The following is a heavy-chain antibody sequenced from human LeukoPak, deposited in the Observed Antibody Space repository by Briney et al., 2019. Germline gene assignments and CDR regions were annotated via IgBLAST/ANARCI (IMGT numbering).Heavy chain of an antibody. Sequence: SETLSLTCTVSGDSVSSDSYSWSWIRQPPGQGLEWIGYIYYSGRTIYNPSLKSRVAISLDTSKTQFSLKLRSVTAADTAVYYCASDYGSGSYRFDYWGQGTLVTVSS. J-gene: IGHJ4*02. V-gene: IGHV4-61*01. CDR2: IYYSGRT. D-gene: IGHD3-10*01. CDR3: ASDYGSGSYRFDY. CDR1: GDSVSSDSYS.